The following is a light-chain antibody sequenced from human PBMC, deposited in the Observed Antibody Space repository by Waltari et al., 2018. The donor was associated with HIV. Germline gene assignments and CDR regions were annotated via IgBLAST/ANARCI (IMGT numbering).Light chain of an antibody. CDR1: ESVGSN. Sequence: EIVMTQSPATLSVSPGERATLSCRASESVGSNVAWYQQIPGQAPRLRIYGASTRATGFPARFSGSGSGTEFTLTISSLQSEDFVVYYCQQYNNWPPWTFGQGTKVEVK. CDR2: GAS. V-gene: IGKV3-15*01. CDR3: QQYNNWPPWT. J-gene: IGKJ1*01.